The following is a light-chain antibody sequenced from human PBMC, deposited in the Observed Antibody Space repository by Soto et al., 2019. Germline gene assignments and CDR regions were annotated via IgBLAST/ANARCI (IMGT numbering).Light chain of an antibody. Sequence: QSALTQPASVSGSPGQSITISCTGSSSDVGAYTSVSWYQQHPGKAPKLMIYEVSNWPSGVSRRFSGSKSGNTASLTIFGLQAEDEAHYYCSSYSSDNRNYVFGTGTKVTVL. V-gene: IGLV2-14*01. J-gene: IGLJ1*01. CDR1: SSDVGAYTS. CDR2: EVS. CDR3: SSYSSDNRNYV.